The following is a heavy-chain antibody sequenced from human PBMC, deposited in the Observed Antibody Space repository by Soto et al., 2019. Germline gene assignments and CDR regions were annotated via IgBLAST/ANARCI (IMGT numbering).Heavy chain of an antibody. V-gene: IGHV4-61*01. CDR1: GGSVSSGSYY. D-gene: IGHD6-6*01. Sequence: SETLSLTCTVSGGSVSSGSYYWSWIRQPPGKGLEWNGYIYYSGSTNYNPSLKSRVTISVDTSKNQFSLKLSSVTAADTAVYYCAREGYSSSSLFDYWGQGTLVTVSS. J-gene: IGHJ4*02. CDR3: AREGYSSSSLFDY. CDR2: IYYSGST.